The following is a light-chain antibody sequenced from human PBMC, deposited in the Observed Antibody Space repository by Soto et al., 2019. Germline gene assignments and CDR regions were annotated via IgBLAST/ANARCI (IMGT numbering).Light chain of an antibody. V-gene: IGKV3-15*01. Sequence: EIVMTQSPASLSVSPGDGATLSCRASQSVASNVAWYQQRPGQGPRLLIHGASTRAVGVPARFSGSGSGTDFTRTISSLQSEDFGVYYCQQYHNWPPQYTFGQGTKLQIK. CDR1: QSVASN. CDR3: QQYHNWPPQYT. J-gene: IGKJ2*01. CDR2: GAS.